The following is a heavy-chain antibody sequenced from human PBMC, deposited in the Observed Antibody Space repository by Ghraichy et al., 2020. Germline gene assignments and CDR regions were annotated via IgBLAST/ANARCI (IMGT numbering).Heavy chain of an antibody. Sequence: ASVKVSCKASGYSFTGSFIHWVRQAPGQGLEWMGWINPNSGGTNFAQKFQGRVTMTRDTSISTAYMEVSRLRSDDTAVYYCARDYGTGGSYFFDYLGQGTLVIFSS. CDR3: ARDYGTGGSYFFDY. CDR1: GYSFTGSF. J-gene: IGHJ4*02. V-gene: IGHV1-2*02. D-gene: IGHD2-15*01. CDR2: INPNSGGT.